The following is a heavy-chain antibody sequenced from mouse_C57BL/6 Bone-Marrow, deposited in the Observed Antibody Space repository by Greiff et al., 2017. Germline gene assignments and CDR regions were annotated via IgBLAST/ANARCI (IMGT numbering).Heavy chain of an antibody. CDR2: IYPGDGDT. CDR3: AISDLDV. J-gene: IGHJ1*03. CDR1: GYAFSSSW. Sequence: VKLVEPGPELLKPGASVKISCKASGYAFSSSWMNWVKQRPGQGLEWIGRIYPGDGDTNYNGKFKGKATLTADKSSSTAYMQLGSLTSEDSAVYFCAISDLDVGGTGTTGTVSS. V-gene: IGHV1-82*01.